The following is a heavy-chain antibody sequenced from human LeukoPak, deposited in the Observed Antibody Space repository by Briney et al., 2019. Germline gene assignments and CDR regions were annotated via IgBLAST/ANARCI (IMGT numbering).Heavy chain of an antibody. CDR1: GGSFSGYY. V-gene: IGHV4-34*01. J-gene: IGHJ4*02. CDR2: INHSGST. CDR3: ARGGMVRGVIIISRRYYFDY. D-gene: IGHD3-10*01. Sequence: SETLSLTCAVYGGSFSGYYWSWIRQPPGKGLEWIGEINHSGSTNYNPSLKSRVTISVDTSKNQFSLKLSSVTAADTAVYYCARGGMVRGVIIISRRYYFDYWGQGTLVTVSS.